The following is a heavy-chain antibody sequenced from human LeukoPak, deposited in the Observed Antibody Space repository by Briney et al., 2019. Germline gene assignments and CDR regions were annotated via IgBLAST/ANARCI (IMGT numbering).Heavy chain of an antibody. CDR3: ARDVFWSGYYPYYYYYYMDV. CDR2: ISAYNGNT. J-gene: IGHJ6*03. Sequence: ASVKVSCKASGYTFTSYGISWVRQAPGQGLEWMGWISAYNGNTNYAQKLQGRVTMTTDTSTSTAYMELRSLRSDDTAVYYCARDVFWSGYYPYYYYYYMDVWGKGTTVTVSS. D-gene: IGHD3-3*01. V-gene: IGHV1-18*01. CDR1: GYTFTSYG.